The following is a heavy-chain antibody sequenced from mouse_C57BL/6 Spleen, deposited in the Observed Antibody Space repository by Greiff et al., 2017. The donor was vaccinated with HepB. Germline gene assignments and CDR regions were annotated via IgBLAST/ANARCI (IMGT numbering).Heavy chain of an antibody. J-gene: IGHJ1*03. V-gene: IGHV7-1*01. CDR2: SRNKANDYTT. CDR3: ARDGSSYGYFDV. D-gene: IGHD1-1*01. CDR1: GFTFSDFY. Sequence: EVNVVESGGGLVQSGRSLRLSCATSGFTFSDFYMEWVRQAPGKGLEWIAASRNKANDYTTEYSASVKGRFIVSRDTSQSILYLQMNALRAEDTAIYYCARDGSSYGYFDVWGTGTTVTVSS.